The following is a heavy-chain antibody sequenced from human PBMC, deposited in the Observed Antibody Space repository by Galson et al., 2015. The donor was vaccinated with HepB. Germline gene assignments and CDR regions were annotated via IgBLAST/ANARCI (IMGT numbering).Heavy chain of an antibody. J-gene: IGHJ4*02. D-gene: IGHD3-10*01. CDR1: GGTFSSYA. CDR3: ARVGRWFGETYFDY. CDR2: IIPILGIA. Sequence: SVKVSCKASGGTFSSYAISWVRQAPGQGLEWMGRIIPILGIANYAQKFQGRVTITADKSTSTAYMELSSLRSEDTAVYYCARVGRWFGETYFDYWGQGTLVTVSS. V-gene: IGHV1-69*04.